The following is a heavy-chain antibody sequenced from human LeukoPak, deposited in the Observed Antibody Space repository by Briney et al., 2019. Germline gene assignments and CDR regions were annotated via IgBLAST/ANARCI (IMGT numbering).Heavy chain of an antibody. CDR3: AKDQGRGGFGLDC. CDR2: ISGSGSRI. CDR1: GLTFSNYE. J-gene: IGHJ4*02. Sequence: PGGSLRLSCAGSGLTFSNYEMNWVRQAPGKGLEWVSFISGSGSRIYYADSVKGRFTISRDNAKNSLYLQMNNLRADDTAVYYCAKDQGRGGFGLDCWGQGTLATVSS. V-gene: IGHV3-48*03. D-gene: IGHD3-16*01.